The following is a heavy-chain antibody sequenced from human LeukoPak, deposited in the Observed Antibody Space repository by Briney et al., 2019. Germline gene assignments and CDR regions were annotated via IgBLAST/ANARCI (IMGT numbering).Heavy chain of an antibody. J-gene: IGHJ3*02. D-gene: IGHD2-21*02. V-gene: IGHV3-30*18. CDR3: AKLPYCGGDCYAGAPDI. CDR1: GFTFSSCG. CDR2: ISYDGSNK. Sequence: GGSLRLSCAASGFTFSSCGMHWVRQAPGKGLEWVALISYDGSNKYYANSVKGRLTISRDNPKNTLYLQMNSLTAEDTAVYYCAKLPYCGGDCYAGAPDIWGQGTMVTVSS.